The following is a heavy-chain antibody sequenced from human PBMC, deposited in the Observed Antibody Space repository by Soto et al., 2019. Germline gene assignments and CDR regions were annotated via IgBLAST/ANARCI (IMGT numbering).Heavy chain of an antibody. Sequence: EERLVESGGGLVQPGGSLRLSCAAAGITVRTHYMSWVRQAPGQGLEWVSIIDGGGRTDYPDSVKGRFTMSRDTSKNTVSLQMNSLRADDTGVYYCASVPYSKIGGRWGQGTLVTVS. D-gene: IGHD6-13*01. CDR3: ASVPYSKIGGR. V-gene: IGHV3-66*01. CDR2: IDGGGRT. J-gene: IGHJ4*02. CDR1: GITVRTHY.